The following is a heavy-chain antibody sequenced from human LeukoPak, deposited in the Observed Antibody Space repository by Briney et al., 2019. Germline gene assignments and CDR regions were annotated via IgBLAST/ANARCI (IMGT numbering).Heavy chain of an antibody. Sequence: PGGSLRLSCAASGFTFSSYAMRWVRQAPVKGLEWVAVISYDGSNKYYADSVKGRFTISRDNSKNTLYLQMNSLRAEGTAVYYCARGARDYGYSNWFDPWGQGTLVTVSS. J-gene: IGHJ5*02. CDR1: GFTFSSYA. D-gene: IGHD4-17*01. CDR2: ISYDGSNK. V-gene: IGHV3-30-3*01. CDR3: ARGARDYGYSNWFDP.